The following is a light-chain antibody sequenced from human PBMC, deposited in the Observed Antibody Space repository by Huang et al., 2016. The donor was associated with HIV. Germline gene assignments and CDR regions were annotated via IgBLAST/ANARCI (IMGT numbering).Light chain of an antibody. J-gene: IGKJ4*01. CDR3: QQYDNRIT. V-gene: IGKV1-33*01. CDR1: QDISTY. CDR2: DAS. Sequence: DIQMTQSPSSLSSSLGDRVTITCQASQDISTYLNCYQQKPGKAPKLLIYDASNLETGVPSRFSGSGSGTDCTFTISSLQPEDIATYYCQQYDNRITFGGGTKVEIK.